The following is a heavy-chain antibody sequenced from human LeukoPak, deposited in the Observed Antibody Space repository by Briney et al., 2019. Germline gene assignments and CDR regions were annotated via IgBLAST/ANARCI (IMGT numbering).Heavy chain of an antibody. CDR3: GRDRYGGNSGEFDY. Sequence: SETLSLTCTVSGCSISSYYWSWIRQPPGKGLEWIGYIYYSGTTNYNPSLKSRVTISVDTSKNQFSLKLSSVTAADTAVYYCGRDRYGGNSGEFDYWGQGTLVTVSS. J-gene: IGHJ4*02. CDR2: IYYSGTT. CDR1: GCSISSYY. D-gene: IGHD4-23*01. V-gene: IGHV4-59*01.